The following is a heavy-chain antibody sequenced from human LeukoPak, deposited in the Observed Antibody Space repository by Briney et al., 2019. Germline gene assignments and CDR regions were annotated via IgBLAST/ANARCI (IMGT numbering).Heavy chain of an antibody. Sequence: GGSLRLSCAASGFTFSNYWMHWVRQTPGEGLVCVSLIKGDGSSTTYADSVKGRFTISRDNAKNTVYLQMNSLRAEDTAVYYCARGNYHAMDVWGQGTSVTVSS. V-gene: IGHV3-74*01. CDR1: GFTFSNYW. CDR2: IKGDGSST. J-gene: IGHJ6*02. CDR3: ARGNYHAMDV.